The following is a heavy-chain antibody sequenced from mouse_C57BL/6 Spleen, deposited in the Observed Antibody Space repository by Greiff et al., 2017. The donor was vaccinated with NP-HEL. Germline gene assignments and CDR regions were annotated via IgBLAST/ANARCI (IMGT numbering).Heavy chain of an antibody. J-gene: IGHJ3*01. CDR2: IYPANGNT. D-gene: IGHD2-3*01. Sequence: VQLQQSVAELVRPGASVKLSCTASGFNIKNTSMHWVKQRPEQGLEWIGWIYPANGNTKYAPKFQGKATLTADTSSNTAYLQLSSLTSADTAIYYYARCLYVYFAWFAYWGQGTLVTVSA. V-gene: IGHV14-3*01. CDR1: GFNIKNTS. CDR3: ARCLYVYFAWFAY.